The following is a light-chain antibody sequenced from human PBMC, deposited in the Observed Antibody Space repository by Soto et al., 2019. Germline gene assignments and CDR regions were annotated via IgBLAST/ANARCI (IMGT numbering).Light chain of an antibody. CDR2: DVI. Sequence: SVLPQPASVSVSPGQSITISCAGTSSDVGGYNYVSWYQQHPGKAPKLMIYDVINRPSGVSDRFSGSKSGNSASLTISGLQAQDEADYYCSSYTSSGTYVFGTGTKVTVL. CDR1: SSDVGGYNY. J-gene: IGLJ1*01. V-gene: IGLV2-14*03. CDR3: SSYTSSGTYV.